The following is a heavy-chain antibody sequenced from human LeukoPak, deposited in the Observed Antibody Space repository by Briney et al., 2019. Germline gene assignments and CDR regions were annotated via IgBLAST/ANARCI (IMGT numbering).Heavy chain of an antibody. CDR2: ISSSSSFI. J-gene: IGHJ6*02. CDR3: ARDICSDGVCYYGMDV. V-gene: IGHV3-21*06. CDR1: GFXFSSYS. Sequence: PGGSLRLSCAASGFXFSSYSMNWVRQAPGKGLEWVSSISSSSSFIYYTDSVKGRFTISRDNAKNSLYLQMNSLRAEDTAVYYCARDICSDGVCYYGMDVWGQGTTVTVSS. D-gene: IGHD2-8*01.